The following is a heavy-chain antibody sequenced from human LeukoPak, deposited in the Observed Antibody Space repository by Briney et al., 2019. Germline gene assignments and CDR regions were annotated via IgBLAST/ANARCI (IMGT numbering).Heavy chain of an antibody. Sequence: SETLSLTRTVSGDSIRSDYWSWIRQPPGKGLEWIGRVYYTGSTNYNPSLISRVSMSVDTPKNQFSLKLSSVNDADTAVYYCARDLRGDYGAFDIWGQGTMVTVSS. D-gene: IGHD4-17*01. V-gene: IGHV4-59*01. CDR2: VYYTGST. CDR1: GDSIRSDY. J-gene: IGHJ3*02. CDR3: ARDLRGDYGAFDI.